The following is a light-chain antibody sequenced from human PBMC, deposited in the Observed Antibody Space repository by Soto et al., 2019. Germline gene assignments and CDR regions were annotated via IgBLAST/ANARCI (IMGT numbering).Light chain of an antibody. V-gene: IGKV4-1*01. CDR3: QQYYSTPLT. J-gene: IGKJ3*01. Sequence: DIVRTHSPDSLAVSLSERATINCKSIHIVLYISNNKNYLAWYHQKPGQPPKLLIYWASTRESGVPDRFSGSGSGTDFTLTISSLQAEDVAVYYCQQYYSTPLTFGPGTKVDIK. CDR1: HIVLYISNNKNY. CDR2: WAS.